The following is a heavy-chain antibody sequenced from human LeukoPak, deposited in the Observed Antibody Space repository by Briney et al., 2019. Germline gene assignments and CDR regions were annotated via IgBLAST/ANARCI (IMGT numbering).Heavy chain of an antibody. Sequence: GASVKVSCKASGGTFSSYAISWVRQAPGQGLEWMGGIIPIFGTANYAQKFQGRVTITTDESTSTAYMELSSLRSEDTAVYYCASRSGWYGAFDIWGQGTMVTVSS. CDR2: IIPIFGTA. V-gene: IGHV1-69*05. CDR3: ASRSGWYGAFDI. CDR1: GGTFSSYA. J-gene: IGHJ3*02. D-gene: IGHD6-19*01.